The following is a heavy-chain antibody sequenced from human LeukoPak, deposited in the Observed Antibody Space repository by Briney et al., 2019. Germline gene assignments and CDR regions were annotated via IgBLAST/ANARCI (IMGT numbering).Heavy chain of an antibody. CDR1: GYTFTGYY. CDR3: ARGPRITMIVVVTPFDY. CDR2: IKPNSSGT. Sequence: ASVTLSCTASGYTFTGYYMHWVRQAPGQGLEWMGWIKPNSSGTNYAQKFQGRVTMTRDTSISTAYMELSRLRSADTAVDYCARGPRITMIVVVTPFDYWGQGTLVTVSS. J-gene: IGHJ4*02. V-gene: IGHV1-2*02. D-gene: IGHD3-22*01.